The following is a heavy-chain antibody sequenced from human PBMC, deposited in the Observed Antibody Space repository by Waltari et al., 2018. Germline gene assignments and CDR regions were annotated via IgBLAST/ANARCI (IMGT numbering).Heavy chain of an antibody. Sequence: EVQLLESGGGLVQPGGSLRLAWAAAGIDFSSCAMSWVRQGSGEGLEGVSSISGSGGNTYYADSVKGRFTISRDNSKNTLYLQMNSLRAEDTAVYYCAKRYCSGTSCQYYYFSMDVWGQGTTVTVSS. V-gene: IGHV3-23*01. CDR1: GIDFSSCA. CDR3: AKRYCSGTSCQYYYFSMDV. CDR2: ISGSGGNT. D-gene: IGHD2-2*01. J-gene: IGHJ6*02.